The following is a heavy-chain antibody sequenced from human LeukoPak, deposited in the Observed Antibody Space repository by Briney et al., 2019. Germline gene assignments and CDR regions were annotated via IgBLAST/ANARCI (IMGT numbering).Heavy chain of an antibody. V-gene: IGHV3-74*01. D-gene: IGHD6-19*01. CDR2: INSDGSTT. Sequence: PGGSLRLSCAASGFTFSSYWMHWVRQDPGKGLVWVSRINSDGSTTTYADSVKGRFTISRDNAKNTLYLQMNSLRTEDTAVYYCSGIAVAGIYWGQGTLVTVSS. CDR3: SGIAVAGIY. CDR1: GFTFSSYW. J-gene: IGHJ4*02.